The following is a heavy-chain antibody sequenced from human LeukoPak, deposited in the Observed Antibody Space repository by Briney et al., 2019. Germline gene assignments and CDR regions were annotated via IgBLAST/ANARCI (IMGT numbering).Heavy chain of an antibody. CDR2: ISWNSGSI. V-gene: IGHV3-9*01. CDR1: GFTFDDYA. J-gene: IGHJ2*01. Sequence: QPGGSLRPSCAASGFTFDDYAMHWVRQAPGKGLEWVSGISWNSGSIGYADSVKGRFTISRDNAKNSLYLQMNSLRAEDTALYYCAKEYSGYDWNFDLWGRGTLVTVSS. D-gene: IGHD5-12*01. CDR3: AKEYSGYDWNFDL.